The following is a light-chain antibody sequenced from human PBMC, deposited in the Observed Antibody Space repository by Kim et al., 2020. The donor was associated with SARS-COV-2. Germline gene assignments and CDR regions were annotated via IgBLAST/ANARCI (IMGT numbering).Light chain of an antibody. V-gene: IGKV1-5*03. Sequence: DIQMTQSSTLYASVGDRVTITCRASQSISSWLAWYQQKPGKAPKLLIYKASSLESGVPSRFSGSGSGTEFTLTVSSLQPDDFATYYCQQYNSYPWTFGQGTKVDIK. CDR1: QSISSW. CDR2: KAS. CDR3: QQYNSYPWT. J-gene: IGKJ1*01.